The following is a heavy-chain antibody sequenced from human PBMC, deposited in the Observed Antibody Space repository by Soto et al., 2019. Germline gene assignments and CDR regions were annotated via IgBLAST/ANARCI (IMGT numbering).Heavy chain of an antibody. Sequence: QVQLVQSGGEVKKPGASVKVSCKPSGYTFTDYAMHWVRQAPGQRLEWMAWINGGNGNTKYSQKFQGRVTITRDTSASTAYMELSSLRSEDTAMYYCAREYSSSTPLLDYWGQGTLVTVSS. CDR3: AREYSSSTPLLDY. V-gene: IGHV1-3*01. J-gene: IGHJ4*02. D-gene: IGHD6-13*01. CDR2: INGGNGNT. CDR1: GYTFTDYA.